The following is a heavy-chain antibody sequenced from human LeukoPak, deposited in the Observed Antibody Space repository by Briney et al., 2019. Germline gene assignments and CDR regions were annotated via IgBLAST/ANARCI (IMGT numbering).Heavy chain of an antibody. CDR1: GFTFSSYG. V-gene: IGHV3-23*01. CDR2: ISGSGGST. J-gene: IGHJ3*02. CDR3: AKTLKQWLVPDAFDI. D-gene: IGHD6-19*01. Sequence: GGTLRLSCAASGFTFSSYGMSWVRQAPGKGLEWVSAISGSGGSTYYADSVKGRFTISRDNSKNTLYLQMNSLRAEDTAVYYCAKTLKQWLVPDAFDIWGQGTMVTVSS.